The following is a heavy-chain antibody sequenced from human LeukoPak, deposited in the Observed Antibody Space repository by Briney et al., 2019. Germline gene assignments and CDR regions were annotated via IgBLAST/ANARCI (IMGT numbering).Heavy chain of an antibody. CDR1: GFTFDDYG. CDR3: ARVKGYCSSTSCYIEGFYFDY. CDR2: INWNGGST. J-gene: IGHJ4*02. D-gene: IGHD2-2*02. Sequence: PGGSLRLSCAASGFTFDDYGMSWVRHAPGKGLEWVSGINWNGGSTGYADSVKGRFTISRDNAKNSLYLQMNSLRAEDTALYHCARVKGYCSSTSCYIEGFYFDYWGQGTLVTVSS. V-gene: IGHV3-20*01.